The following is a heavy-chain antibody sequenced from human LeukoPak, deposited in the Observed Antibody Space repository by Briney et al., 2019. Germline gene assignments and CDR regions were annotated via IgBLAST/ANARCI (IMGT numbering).Heavy chain of an antibody. J-gene: IGHJ4*02. CDR1: GASINDFY. D-gene: IGHD5-12*01. V-gene: IGHV4-59*01. Sequence: KPSETLSLTCAVSGASINDFYWTWIRQPPGKGLEWIGYVYYGGSANYNPSLKSRVSMSVDTSKNQFSLTLTSVTAADTAFYYCARGGIRGYSAFDNLDFWGLGTHVTVSS. CDR2: VYYGGSA. CDR3: ARGGIRGYSAFDNLDF.